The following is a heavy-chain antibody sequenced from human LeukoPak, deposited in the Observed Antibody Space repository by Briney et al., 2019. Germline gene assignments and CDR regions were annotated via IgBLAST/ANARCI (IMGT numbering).Heavy chain of an antibody. V-gene: IGHV4-39*07. CDR2: IYHSGST. J-gene: IGHJ6*02. CDR1: GGSISSGGYY. D-gene: IGHD4-17*01. CDR3: ARDLRYGDYGGYGMDV. Sequence: PSETLSLTCTVSGGSISSGGYYWSWIRQPPGKGLEWIGSIYHSGSTYYNPSLKSRVTISVDTSKNQFSLKLSSVTAADTAVYYCARDLRYGDYGGYGMDVWGQGTTVTVSS.